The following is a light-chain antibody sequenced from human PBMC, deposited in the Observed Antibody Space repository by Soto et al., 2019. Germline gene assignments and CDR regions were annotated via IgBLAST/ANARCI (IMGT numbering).Light chain of an antibody. CDR3: QQSYSTTWT. CDR2: AAS. Sequence: DIQMTQSPSSLSASVGDRVTITCRASQGISTYLNWYQQKPGKAPNLLIYAASSLQSGVTSRFSGSGSETDFTLTISRLQPEDFATYYCQQSYSTTWTFGQGTKVEIK. CDR1: QGISTY. V-gene: IGKV1-39*01. J-gene: IGKJ1*01.